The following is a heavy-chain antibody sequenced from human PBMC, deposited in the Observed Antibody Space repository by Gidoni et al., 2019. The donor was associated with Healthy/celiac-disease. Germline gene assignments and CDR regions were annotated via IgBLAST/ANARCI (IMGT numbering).Heavy chain of an antibody. D-gene: IGHD3-3*01. J-gene: IGHJ4*02. CDR1: GFAFSSYS. CDR3: ARGLGIFGVPSDY. V-gene: IGHV3-21*01. CDR2: ISSSSSYI. Sequence: EVQLVESGGGLVKPGGSLRLSGAASGFAFSSYSMNWVRKAPGKGLEWVSSISSSSSYIYYADSVKGRFTISRDNAKNSLYLQMNSLRAEDTAVYYCARGLGIFGVPSDYWGQGTLVTVSS.